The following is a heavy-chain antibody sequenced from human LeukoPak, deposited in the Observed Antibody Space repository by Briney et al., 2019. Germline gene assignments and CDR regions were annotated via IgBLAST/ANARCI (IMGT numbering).Heavy chain of an antibody. CDR2: ISYDGSNK. CDR3: AREEGSTSHFDH. V-gene: IGHV3-30*04. Sequence: GRSLRLSCAASGFTFSSYAMHWVRQAPGQGLEWVALISYDGSNKYYADSVKGRFTIFRDNSKSTLFLQMKSLGDEDTAVYYCAREEGSTSHFDHWGQGTLVTVSS. CDR1: GFTFSSYA. D-gene: IGHD2-2*01. J-gene: IGHJ4*02.